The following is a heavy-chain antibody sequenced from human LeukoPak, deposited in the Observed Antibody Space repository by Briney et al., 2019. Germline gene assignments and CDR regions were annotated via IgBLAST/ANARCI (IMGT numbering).Heavy chain of an antibody. J-gene: IGHJ4*02. Sequence: GGSLRLSCATSGFTFSSYWMSWVRRAPGKGLEWVANIKQDGSQIFYVDSVKGRFTISRDIAKNSLSLQMNSLRAEDTAVYYCAREYCSGTSCYGYFDYWGQGTLVTVSS. CDR1: GFTFSSYW. V-gene: IGHV3-7*01. D-gene: IGHD2-2*01. CDR2: IKQDGSQI. CDR3: AREYCSGTSCYGYFDY.